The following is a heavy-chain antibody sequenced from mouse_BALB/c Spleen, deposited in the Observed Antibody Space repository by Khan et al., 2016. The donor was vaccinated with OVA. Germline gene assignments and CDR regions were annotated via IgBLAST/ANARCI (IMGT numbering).Heavy chain of an antibody. Sequence: QLKDSRPGLVKPSQSLSLTCTVTRYSITSGYGWNWIRQFPGNKLEWMGYIRYSGSTNYNPSLKSRISITRDTSKNQFFLQLNSVTTEDTATYYCARTARIKYWGQGTTLTVSS. V-gene: IGHV3-1*02. CDR3: ARTARIKY. CDR1: RYSITSGYG. J-gene: IGHJ2*01. D-gene: IGHD1-2*01. CDR2: IRYSGST.